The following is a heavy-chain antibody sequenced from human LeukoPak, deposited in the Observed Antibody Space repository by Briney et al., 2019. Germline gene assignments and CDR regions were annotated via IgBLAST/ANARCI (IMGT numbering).Heavy chain of an antibody. D-gene: IGHD2-21*02. CDR3: AKDAKPNYCGGDCYFDY. CDR2: ISGSGGST. Sequence: GGSLRLSCAASGFTFSSYSMNWVRPAPGKGLEWVSAISGSGGSTYYADSVKGRFTISRDNSKNTLYPQMNSLRAEDTAVYYCAKDAKPNYCGGDCYFDYWGQGTLVTVSS. V-gene: IGHV3-23*01. J-gene: IGHJ4*02. CDR1: GFTFSSYS.